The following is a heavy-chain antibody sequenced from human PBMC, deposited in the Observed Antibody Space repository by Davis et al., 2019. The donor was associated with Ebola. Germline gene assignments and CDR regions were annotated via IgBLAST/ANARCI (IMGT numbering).Heavy chain of an antibody. V-gene: IGHV1-18*01. Sequence: AASVKVSCKASGYTFTSYGISWVRQAPGQGLEWMGWISAYNGNTKYSQKFQGRVTFTRDASASTAYMELSSLRSEDTAMYYCARDEDVWGQGTTVTVSS. J-gene: IGHJ6*02. CDR2: ISAYNGNT. CDR3: ARDEDV. CDR1: GYTFTSYG.